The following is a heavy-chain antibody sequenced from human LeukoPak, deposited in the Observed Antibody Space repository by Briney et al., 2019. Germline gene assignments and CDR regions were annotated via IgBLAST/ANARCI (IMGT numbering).Heavy chain of an antibody. CDR3: ARAPSMILPYYFDF. Sequence: SETLSLTCTVSGGSISPYFWSWIRQPPGKGLEWIGFISYSGSTNYNSSLNSRVLISVDMSKMQFSLNLSSVTAADMAVYFCARAPSMILPYYFDFWGQGSLVTVSS. V-gene: IGHV4-59*01. J-gene: IGHJ4*02. CDR2: ISYSGST. D-gene: IGHD5/OR15-5a*01. CDR1: GGSISPYF.